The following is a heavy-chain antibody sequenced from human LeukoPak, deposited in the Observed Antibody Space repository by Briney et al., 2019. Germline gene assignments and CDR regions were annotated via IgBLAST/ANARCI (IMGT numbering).Heavy chain of an antibody. D-gene: IGHD1-26*01. CDR2: ISWNSGSI. Sequence: GGSLRLSCAASGFTFDDYAMHWVRQAPGKGLEWVSGISWNSGSIGYADSVKGRFTISRDNAKNSLYLQMNSLRAEDMALYYCAKDSSYSGSYLGAFDIWGQGTMVTVSS. CDR1: GFTFDDYA. CDR3: AKDSSYSGSYLGAFDI. J-gene: IGHJ3*02. V-gene: IGHV3-9*03.